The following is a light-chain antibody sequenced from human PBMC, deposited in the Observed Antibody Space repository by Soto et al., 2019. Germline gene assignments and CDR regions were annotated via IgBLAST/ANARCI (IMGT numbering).Light chain of an antibody. CDR1: QSVSSY. CDR2: DAS. V-gene: IGKV3-11*01. Sequence: EIVLTQSPATLSLSPGERAALSCRASQSVSSYLAWYQQKPGQAPRLLIYDASKRATGNPARFSGSGSGTDFTLTISSLEPEDFAGYFCQQRSNWPSTFGGGTKVEI. CDR3: QQRSNWPST. J-gene: IGKJ4*02.